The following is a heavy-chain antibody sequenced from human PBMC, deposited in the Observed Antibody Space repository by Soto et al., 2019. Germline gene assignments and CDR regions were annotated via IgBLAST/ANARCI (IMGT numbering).Heavy chain of an antibody. CDR2: IYPGDSDT. CDR1: GYSFTSYW. Sequence: GQSLKISCKGSGYSFTSYWIGWVRQMPGKGLEWMGIIYPGDSDTRYSPSFQGQVTISADKSISTAYLQWSSLKASDTAMYYCARRGGFIGLSGGMDVWGQGTTVTVSS. CDR3: ARRGGFIGLSGGMDV. D-gene: IGHD3-16*01. J-gene: IGHJ6*02. V-gene: IGHV5-51*01.